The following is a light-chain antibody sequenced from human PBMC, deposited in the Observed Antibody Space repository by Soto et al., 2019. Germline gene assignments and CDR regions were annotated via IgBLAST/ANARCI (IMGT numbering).Light chain of an antibody. Sequence: QSALTQPASVSGSPGQSMTISCTGTSSDVGGYNFVSWYQQHPGKVTKLMIFDVNRRPSGVSDRFSGSKSGNTASLTISGLQAEDEGDYYCCSYTSSSTHVFGSGTKLTVL. CDR2: DVN. J-gene: IGLJ1*01. CDR3: CSYTSSSTHV. CDR1: SSDVGGYNF. V-gene: IGLV2-14*03.